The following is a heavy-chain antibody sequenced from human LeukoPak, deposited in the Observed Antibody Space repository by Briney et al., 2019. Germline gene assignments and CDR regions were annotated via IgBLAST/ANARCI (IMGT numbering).Heavy chain of an antibody. CDR1: GFTFSSYG. CDR2: ISYDGSDK. V-gene: IGHV3-30*03. CDR3: TRRGAGESSGYYLGY. Sequence: GGSLRLSCAASGFTFSSYGMHWVRRAPGKGLEWVTFISYDGSDKYYADSVKGRFTISRDNSKNTLYLQMNSLRAEDTAVYYCTRRGAGESSGYYLGYWGQGTLVTVSS. D-gene: IGHD3-22*01. J-gene: IGHJ4*02.